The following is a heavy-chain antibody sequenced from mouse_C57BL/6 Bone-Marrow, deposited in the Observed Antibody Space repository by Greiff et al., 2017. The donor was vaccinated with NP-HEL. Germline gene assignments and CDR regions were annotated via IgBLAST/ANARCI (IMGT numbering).Heavy chain of an antibody. V-gene: IGHV1-19*01. Sequence: VQLQQSGPVLVKPGASVKMSCKASGYTFTDYYMNWVKQSPGKSLEWIGVINPYNGGTSYNQKFKGKATLTVDKSSSTAYMELNSLTSEDSAVYYCARWLFYYYGSSYWDFDGWGTGTTVTVSS. CDR3: ARWLFYYYGSSYWDFDG. J-gene: IGHJ1*03. D-gene: IGHD1-1*01. CDR1: GYTFTDYY. CDR2: INPYNGGT.